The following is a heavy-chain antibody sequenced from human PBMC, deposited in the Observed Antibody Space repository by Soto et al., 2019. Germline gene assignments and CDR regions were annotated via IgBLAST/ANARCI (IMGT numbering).Heavy chain of an antibody. CDR1: GYSISSGYY. CDR2: IYHSGST. J-gene: IGHJ5*02. Sequence: SETLSLTCAVSGYSISSGYYWGWIRQPPGKGLEWIGSIYHSGSTYYNPSLKSRVTISVDTSKNQFSLKLSSVTAADTAVYYCARDGDYYDSSGYSNWFDPWGQGTLVTAPQ. CDR3: ARDGDYYDSSGYSNWFDP. V-gene: IGHV4-38-2*02. D-gene: IGHD3-22*01.